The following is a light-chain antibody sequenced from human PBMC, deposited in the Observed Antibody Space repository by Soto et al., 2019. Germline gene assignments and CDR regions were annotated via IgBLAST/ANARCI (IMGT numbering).Light chain of an antibody. Sequence: EIVLTQSPGTLSLSPGERATLSCRASQSVSRSYLGWYQQKPGQAPRLLIYGTSSRATGIPDRFSGSGSETEFTLTISSLQSEDFEIYYCQQYNDWHRTFGTGTKVDIX. CDR3: QQYNDWHRT. CDR1: QSVSRSY. J-gene: IGKJ1*01. V-gene: IGKV3-20*01. CDR2: GTS.